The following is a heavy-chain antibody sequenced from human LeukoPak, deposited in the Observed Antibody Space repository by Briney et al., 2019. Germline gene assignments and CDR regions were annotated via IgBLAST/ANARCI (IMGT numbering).Heavy chain of an antibody. CDR3: AKDQRGYCSSTSCNRYMDV. D-gene: IGHD2-2*01. V-gene: IGHV3-23*01. CDR2: ISGSGGST. Sequence: GGSLRLSCAASGFTFSSYAMSWVRQAPGKGLEWVSAISGSGGSTYYADSVKGRFTISRDNSKNTLYLQMNSLRAEDTAVYYCAKDQRGYCSSTSCNRYMDVWGKGTTVTVSS. J-gene: IGHJ6*03. CDR1: GFTFSSYA.